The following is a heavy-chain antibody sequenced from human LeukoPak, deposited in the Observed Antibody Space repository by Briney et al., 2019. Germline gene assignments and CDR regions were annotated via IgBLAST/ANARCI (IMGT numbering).Heavy chain of an antibody. V-gene: IGHV1-46*01. CDR1: GYTFTSYY. J-gene: IGHJ4*02. CDR2: INPSGGST. CDR3: ARGGLSEMATIPYYFDY. Sequence: ASVKVSCKASGYTFTSYYMHWVRQAPGQGLEWMGIINPSGGSTSYAQKFQGRVTMTRDTSTSTVYMELSSLRSEDTAVYYCARGGLSEMATIPYYFDYWGQGTLVTVSS. D-gene: IGHD5-24*01.